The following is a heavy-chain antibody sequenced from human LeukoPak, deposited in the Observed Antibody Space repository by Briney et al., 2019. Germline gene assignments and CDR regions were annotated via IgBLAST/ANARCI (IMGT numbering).Heavy chain of an antibody. D-gene: IGHD6-19*01. J-gene: IGHJ4*02. V-gene: IGHV3-7*01. CDR3: ARAVAGSNIDY. CDR1: GFISSSYW. Sequence: GGSLRLSCAASGFISSSYWMSWVRQAPGKGLEWVANIKQDGSERYYGDSVKGRFTISRDNAKNSLYLQMNSLRAEDTAVHYCARAVAGSNIDYWGQGTLVTVSS. CDR2: IKQDGSER.